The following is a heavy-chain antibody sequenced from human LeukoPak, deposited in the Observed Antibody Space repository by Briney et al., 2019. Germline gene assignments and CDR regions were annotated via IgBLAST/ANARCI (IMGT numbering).Heavy chain of an antibody. J-gene: IGHJ6*02. D-gene: IGHD5-24*01. CDR2: VYYSGNT. CDR3: GRHSRWLGCYYFGIDV. V-gene: IGHV4-59*08. Sequence: PSETLSLTRTVSCRPIQSYYRSDMRQPPGKGLEWIGYVYYSGNTNYNPSLQSRVTISVDTSKDQFSLKLRFVDGGGQGGYFRGRHSRWLGCYYFGIDVWGQGTTVTVSS. CDR1: CRPIQSYY.